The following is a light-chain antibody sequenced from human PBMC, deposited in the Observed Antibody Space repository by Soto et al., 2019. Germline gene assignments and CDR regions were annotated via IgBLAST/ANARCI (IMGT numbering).Light chain of an antibody. CDR3: QQSGSSPQLT. CDR1: QSVSSSY. V-gene: IGKV3-20*01. J-gene: IGKJ4*01. CDR2: GAS. Sequence: EIVLTQSPGTLSLSPGERATLSCRASQSVSSSYLAWYQQKPGQAPRLLIYGASSRATGIPDRFSGSGSGTDFTLTISRLEPEEFAVYYCQQSGSSPQLTFGGGTKVEIK.